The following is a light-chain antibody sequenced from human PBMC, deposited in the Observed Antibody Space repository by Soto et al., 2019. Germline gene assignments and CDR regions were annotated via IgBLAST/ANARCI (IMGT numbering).Light chain of an antibody. CDR1: SSDVGGYDF. Sequence: QSVLTQPRSVSGSPGQSVTISCTGTSSDVGGYDFVSWYQQHPGKAPKLMISDVSKRPSGVPDRFSGSKSGNTASLTISGLQAEDEADYYCCSAEGDLAIFGGGTK. J-gene: IGLJ2*01. V-gene: IGLV2-11*01. CDR2: DVS. CDR3: CSAEGDLAI.